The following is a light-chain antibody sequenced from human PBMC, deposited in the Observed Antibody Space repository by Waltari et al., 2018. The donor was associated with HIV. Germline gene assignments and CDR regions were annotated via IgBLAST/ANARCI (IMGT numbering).Light chain of an antibody. V-gene: IGKV1-13*02. Sequence: AIQLTQSPSPLSASVGDRVTITCRTSQRIPNAIAWYQQRPRTHPKLLIYEASNLDSGVPSRFSGSGSGTDFTLTISSLQPEDFATYYCQQFQTFPLTFGGGTNIEIK. CDR2: EAS. J-gene: IGKJ4*01. CDR1: QRIPNA. CDR3: QQFQTFPLT.